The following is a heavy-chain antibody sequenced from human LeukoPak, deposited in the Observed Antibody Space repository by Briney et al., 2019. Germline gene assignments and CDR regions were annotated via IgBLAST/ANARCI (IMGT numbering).Heavy chain of an antibody. J-gene: IGHJ4*02. V-gene: IGHV3-11*04. D-gene: IGHD3-10*01. CDR3: ARDEAVLLWFGDLNY. CDR2: ISSRGMTI. Sequence: GGSLRLSCAASGFIFSDSYMSWIRQAPGKGPDWVSKISSRGMTIDYADSVKGRFTISRDNARNSLYLQMNSLRAEDTAVYYCARDEAVLLWFGDLNYWGQGTLVTVSS. CDR1: GFIFSDSY.